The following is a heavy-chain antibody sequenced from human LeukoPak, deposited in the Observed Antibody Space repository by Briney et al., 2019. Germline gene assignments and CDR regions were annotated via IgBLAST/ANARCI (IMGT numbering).Heavy chain of an antibody. V-gene: IGHV3-48*01. CDR2: FGISGTI. CDR1: GSAVNTYD. D-gene: IGHD5/OR15-5a*01. Sequence: TGGSLRLSCAASGSAVNTYDMHWVRQAPGEGPQWIAYFGISGTIYYADSVRGRFTISRDSAKNSLYLQMNGLRVDDTAIYYCAGYGVYPYWGQGTPVTVSS. J-gene: IGHJ4*02. CDR3: AGYGVYPY.